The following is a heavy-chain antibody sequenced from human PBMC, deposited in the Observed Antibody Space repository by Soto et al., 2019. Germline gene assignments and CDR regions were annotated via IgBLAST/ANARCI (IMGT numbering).Heavy chain of an antibody. J-gene: IGHJ4*02. CDR2: ISDSGDST. D-gene: IGHD3-10*01. V-gene: IGHV3-23*01. Sequence: EVQLLESGGGLVQPGGSLRLSCAASGFTFRTYAMTWVRQAPGKGLEWVSDISDSGDSTYYADSVKGRFNISRDNATNTLYLQMNSLTAADTAVYYCATLWFGVLYYFAQWGQGTLVTVSS. CDR1: GFTFRTYA. CDR3: ATLWFGVLYYFAQ.